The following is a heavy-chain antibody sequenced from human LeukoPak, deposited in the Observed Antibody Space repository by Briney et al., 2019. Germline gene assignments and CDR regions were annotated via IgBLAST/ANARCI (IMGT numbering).Heavy chain of an antibody. CDR1: GFTFSSYS. V-gene: IGHV3-21*04. D-gene: IGHD5-18*01. CDR3: AKVYTALVTFNWFDP. CDR2: ISSSGTYI. Sequence: GGSLRLSCAASGFTFSSYSMNWVRQTPGKGLEWVSFISSSGTYIYYADSMKGRFTISRDNSKNTLYLQMSSLRAEDTAVYYCAKVYTALVTFNWFDPWGQGTLVTVSS. J-gene: IGHJ5*02.